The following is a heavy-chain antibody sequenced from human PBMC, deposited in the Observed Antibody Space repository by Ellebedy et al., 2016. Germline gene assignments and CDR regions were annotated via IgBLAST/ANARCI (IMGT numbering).Heavy chain of an antibody. V-gene: IGHV4-61*08. Sequence: SGPTLVKPTQTLTLTCTFSGFSLSTSGMCVSWIRQPPGKGLEWIGYIYYSGSTNYNPSLKSRVTISVDTSKNQFSLKLSSVTAADTAVYYCARQGTPHQGSYSRGLVVWYFDLWGRGTLVTVSS. D-gene: IGHD1-26*01. J-gene: IGHJ2*01. CDR3: ARQGTPHQGSYSRGLVVWYFDL. CDR1: GFSLSTSGMC. CDR2: IYYSGST.